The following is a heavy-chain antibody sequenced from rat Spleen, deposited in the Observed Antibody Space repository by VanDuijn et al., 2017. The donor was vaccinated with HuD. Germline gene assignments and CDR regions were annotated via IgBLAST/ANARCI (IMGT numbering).Heavy chain of an antibody. CDR2: ITNTCGST. V-gene: IGHV5-31*01. J-gene: IGHJ2*01. CDR3: TAGGGYWDY. Sequence: EVQLVESGGGLVQPGRSLKLSCVASGFTFNNYWMTWIRQAPGKGLEWVASITNTCGSTYYPDSVKGRFTISRDNAKSTLYLQMNSLRSEDTATYYCTAGGGYWDYWGQGVMVTVSS. CDR1: GFTFNNYW. D-gene: IGHD1-11*01.